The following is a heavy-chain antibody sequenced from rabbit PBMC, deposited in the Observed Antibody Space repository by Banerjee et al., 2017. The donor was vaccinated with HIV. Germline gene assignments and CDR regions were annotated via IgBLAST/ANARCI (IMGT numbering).Heavy chain of an antibody. CDR2: IDAGSNGNT. CDR1: GFSFSNKYV. CDR3: ARWDVDCGGCLNL. V-gene: IGHV1S45*01. D-gene: IGHD4-2*01. J-gene: IGHJ4*01. Sequence: QEQLEESGGDLVKPEGSLKLTCTASGFSFSNKYVMCWVRQAPGKGLEWIACIDAGSNGNTYYASWAKGRFTISRTSSTTVTLQMTSLTAADTATYFCARWDVDCGGCLNLWGQGTLVTVS.